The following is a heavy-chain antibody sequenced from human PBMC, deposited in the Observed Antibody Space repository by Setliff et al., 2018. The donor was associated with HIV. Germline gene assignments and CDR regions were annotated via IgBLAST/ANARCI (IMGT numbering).Heavy chain of an antibody. CDR1: GGTFSSYA. CDR3: ARGDMAAADPYYYYYYMDV. V-gene: IGHV1-69*13. D-gene: IGHD6-13*01. CDR2: VVPIFGTA. Sequence: SVKVSCKASGGTFSSYALSWVRQAPGQGLEWMGGVVPIFGTANYAQKFRGRVTITADESTRTAYMELSSLRSEDTAVYYCARGDMAAADPYYYYYYMDVWGKGTPVTVSS. J-gene: IGHJ6*03.